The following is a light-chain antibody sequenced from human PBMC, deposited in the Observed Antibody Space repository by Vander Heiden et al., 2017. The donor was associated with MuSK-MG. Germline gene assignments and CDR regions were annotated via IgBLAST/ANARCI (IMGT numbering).Light chain of an antibody. CDR3: SSYASSSTWI. CDR2: EVS. CDR1: SSDVGSYNL. V-gene: IGLV2-23*02. Sequence: QSALTQPASVSGSPGQSITISCTGTSSDVGSYNLVSWYQQHPGKAPKLMSYEVSKRPSGVSNRCSASKSGTTASPTISGLQAEDDAYYYCSSYASSSTWIFGGGTKLTVL. J-gene: IGLJ2*01.